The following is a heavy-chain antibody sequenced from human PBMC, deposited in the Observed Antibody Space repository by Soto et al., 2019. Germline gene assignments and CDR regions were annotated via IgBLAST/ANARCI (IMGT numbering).Heavy chain of an antibody. V-gene: IGHV3-7*01. CDR2: IKQDGSEK. CDR1: GFTFSSYW. D-gene: IGHD2-15*01. Sequence: GGSLRLSCAASGFTFSSYWMSWVRQAPGKGLEWVANIKQDGSEKYYVDSVKGRFTISRDNAKNSLYLQMNSLRAEDTAVYYCATSVRYCSGGSCYFGSFFGYWGQGTLVTVSS. J-gene: IGHJ4*02. CDR3: ATSVRYCSGGSCYFGSFFGY.